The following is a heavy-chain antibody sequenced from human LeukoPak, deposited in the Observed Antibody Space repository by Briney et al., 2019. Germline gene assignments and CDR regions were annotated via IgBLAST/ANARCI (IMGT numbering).Heavy chain of an antibody. V-gene: IGHV1-8*03. CDR2: MNPNSGNT. Sequence: VASVKVSCKASGYTFTSYDINWVRQATEQGLEWMGWMNPNSGNTGYAQKFQGRVTITRDTSISTAYMELSSLRSEDTAVYYCARGGYCSSTSCYMRSPFDPWGQGTLVTVSS. CDR1: GYTFTSYD. D-gene: IGHD2-2*02. CDR3: ARGGYCSSTSCYMRSPFDP. J-gene: IGHJ5*02.